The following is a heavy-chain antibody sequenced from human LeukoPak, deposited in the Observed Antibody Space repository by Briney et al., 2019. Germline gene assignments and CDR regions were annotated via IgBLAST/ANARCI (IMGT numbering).Heavy chain of an antibody. CDR2: ISSTSTTI. CDR3: ARHLEKDFWTGIYKDYYYYYMDV. V-gene: IGHV3-48*01. CDR1: GFSFSSYS. D-gene: IGHD3/OR15-3a*01. J-gene: IGHJ6*03. Sequence: GGSLRLSCAASGFSFSSYSMNWLRQAPGKGLEWISHISSTSTTIYYVDSVKGRFTISRDNAKNSLYLQMNSLRAEDTAVYYCARHLEKDFWTGIYKDYYYYYMDVWGKGTTVTVSS.